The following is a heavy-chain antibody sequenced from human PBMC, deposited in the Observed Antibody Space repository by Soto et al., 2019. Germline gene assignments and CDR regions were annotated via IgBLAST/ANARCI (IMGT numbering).Heavy chain of an antibody. Sequence: PSETLSLTCDVSGGSFSDNYWTWIRQVPGKGLEWIGYVYYSGSTNYNPSLKSRVTISVDASKQQFSLKLTSVTAADTALYYCAAGTLGAVWTPLDDWGQGILVTVFS. J-gene: IGHJ4*02. V-gene: IGHV4-59*12. D-gene: IGHD3-16*01. CDR1: GGSFSDNY. CDR3: AAGTLGAVWTPLDD. CDR2: VYYSGST.